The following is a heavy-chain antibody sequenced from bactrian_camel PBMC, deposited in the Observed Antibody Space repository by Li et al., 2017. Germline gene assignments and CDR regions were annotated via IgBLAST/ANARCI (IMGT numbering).Heavy chain of an antibody. CDR3: AADARSSWCRRLDFRY. J-gene: IGHJ6*01. CDR1: GYTYNRNC. D-gene: IGHD6*01. CDR2: ISPGGGTT. Sequence: VQLVESGGGSVQAGGSLRLSCAASGYTYNRNCMAWFRQAPGKEREGVAIISPGGGTTYYADSVKGRFTISRDNAKNTLYLQMNSLKPEDTSMYYCAADARSSWCRRLDFRYWGQGTQVTVS. V-gene: IGHV3S1*01.